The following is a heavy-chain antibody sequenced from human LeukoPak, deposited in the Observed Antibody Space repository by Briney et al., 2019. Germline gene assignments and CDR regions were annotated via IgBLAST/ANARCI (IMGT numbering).Heavy chain of an antibody. CDR2: ISSSGNYI. CDR1: GFTFRNFW. CDR3: ARGGAGYYFDH. Sequence: PGGSLRLSCAASGFTFRNFWMSWVRQAPGKGLEWVSSISSSGNYIYQADSLKGRFTISRDNAKNSLYLQMNSLRAEDRAVYYCARGGAGYYFDHWGQGTPVTVSS. J-gene: IGHJ4*02. V-gene: IGHV3-21*01. D-gene: IGHD6-19*01.